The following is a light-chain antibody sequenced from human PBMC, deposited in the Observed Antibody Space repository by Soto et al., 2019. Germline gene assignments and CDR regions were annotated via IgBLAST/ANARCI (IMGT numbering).Light chain of an antibody. CDR1: KNDIGVYDF. J-gene: IGLJ1*01. Sequence: QSVLTQSPSASGSPGQSVTSSCTGTKNDIGVYDFVSWYQHHPGKAPRLIIYEVVQRPSGVSNRFSGSKSGNTASLTISGLQAEDEADYYCSSYTSSSTRVFGTGTKVTV. V-gene: IGLV2-14*01. CDR3: SSYTSSSTRV. CDR2: EVV.